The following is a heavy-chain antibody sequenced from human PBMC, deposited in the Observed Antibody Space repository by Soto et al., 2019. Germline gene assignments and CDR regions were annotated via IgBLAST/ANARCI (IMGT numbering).Heavy chain of an antibody. V-gene: IGHV1-69*19. CDR1: GGTFNTYA. CDR2: ISPMFGAA. Sequence: QVQLVQSGAEMKTPGSSVKVSCQSSGGTFNTYAMNWVRQAPGQGPEWMGDISPMFGAANYAPKFRGRVTITADESTGTSYMKLSSLTSEDTALYFCAREVQVHTPAFVYWGQGTLVTVSS. J-gene: IGHJ4*02. CDR3: AREVQVHTPAFVY. D-gene: IGHD3-10*01.